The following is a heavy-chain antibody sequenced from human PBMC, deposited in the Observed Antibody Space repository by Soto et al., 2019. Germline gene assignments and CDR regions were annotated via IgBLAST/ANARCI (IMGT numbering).Heavy chain of an antibody. CDR3: ASARTTGTTYYYYYMDV. Sequence: ASVKVSCKASGGTFSSYAISWVRQAPGQGLEWMGGIIPIFGTANYAQKFQGRVTITADESTSTAYMELSSLRSEDTAVYYCASARTTGTTYYYYYMDVWGTGTTVTVSS. D-gene: IGHD1-1*01. J-gene: IGHJ6*03. V-gene: IGHV1-69*13. CDR1: GGTFSSYA. CDR2: IIPIFGTA.